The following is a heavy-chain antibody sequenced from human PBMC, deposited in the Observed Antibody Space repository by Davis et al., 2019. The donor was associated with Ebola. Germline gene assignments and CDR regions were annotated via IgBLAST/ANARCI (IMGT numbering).Heavy chain of an antibody. CDR2: ISSNGGST. Sequence: GGSLRLSCSASGFTFSSYAMHWVRQAPGKGLEYVSAISSNGGSTYYADSVKGRFTISRDNSKNSLYLQMNSLRTEDTALYYCASSGIQLWPVYWGQGTLVTVSS. CDR1: GFTFSSYA. V-gene: IGHV3-64*04. D-gene: IGHD5-18*01. CDR3: ASSGIQLWPVY. J-gene: IGHJ4*02.